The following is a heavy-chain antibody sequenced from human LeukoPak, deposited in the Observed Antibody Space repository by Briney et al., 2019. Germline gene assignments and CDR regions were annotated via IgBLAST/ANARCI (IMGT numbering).Heavy chain of an antibody. CDR1: GSAFSGSA. V-gene: IGHV3-73*01. D-gene: IGHD2-21*02. CDR2: IRGEANNYAT. J-gene: IGHJ4*02. CDR3: TIVEVTSINGPAAAY. Sequence: PGGSLRLSCAASGSAFSGSAVHWVRQAPGKGLEWVGRIRGEANNYATARAASGKGRFTLSRADSKNTVYLHMHSLRNADTALYYCTIVEVTSINGPAAAYWGERALVTVSS.